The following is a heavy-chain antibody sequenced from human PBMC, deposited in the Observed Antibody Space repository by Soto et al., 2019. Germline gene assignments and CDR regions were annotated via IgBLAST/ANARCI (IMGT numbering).Heavy chain of an antibody. CDR3: SRVECYDTSPGLFAS. V-gene: IGHV4-59*01. Sequence: SETLSLTCTVSGGSISGYYWGWIRQPPGKGLEWIGYIYSSGNINYNPSLKSRVTMSVDTSKNEFTLELSSVTAADTAVYYCSRVECYDTSPGLFASQAPRTLVTVSA. D-gene: IGHD3-22*01. CDR2: IYSSGNI. J-gene: IGHJ5*01. CDR1: GGSISGYY.